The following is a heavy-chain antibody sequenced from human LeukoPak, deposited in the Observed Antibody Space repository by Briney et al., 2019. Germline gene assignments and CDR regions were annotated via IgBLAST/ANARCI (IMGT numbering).Heavy chain of an antibody. CDR1: GGSISDYH. Sequence: PSETLSLTCTVSGGSISDYHWSWIRQRPGKGLEWIGYIYYTGSTNYNPSLKSRVTISVDTSKTQFSLKLSSVTAADTAVYYCARGRTYYDVLTGYYPDAFDTWGQGTMVAVSS. D-gene: IGHD3-9*01. J-gene: IGHJ3*02. CDR2: IYYTGST. CDR3: ARGRTYYDVLTGYYPDAFDT. V-gene: IGHV4-59*01.